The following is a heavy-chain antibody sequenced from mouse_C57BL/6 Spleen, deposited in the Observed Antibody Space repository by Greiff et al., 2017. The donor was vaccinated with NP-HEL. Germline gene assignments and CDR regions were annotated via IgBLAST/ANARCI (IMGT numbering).Heavy chain of an antibody. D-gene: IGHD1-2*01. CDR2: IDPANGNT. V-gene: IGHV14-3*01. CDR3: ARSRNYGLYYYAMDY. CDR1: GFNIKNTY. Sequence: EVQRVESVAELVRPGASVKLSCTASGFNIKNTYMHWVKQRPEQGLEWIGRIDPANGNTKYAPKFQGKATITADTSSNTAYLQLSSLTSEDTAIYYCARSRNYGLYYYAMDYWGQGTSVTVSS. J-gene: IGHJ4*01.